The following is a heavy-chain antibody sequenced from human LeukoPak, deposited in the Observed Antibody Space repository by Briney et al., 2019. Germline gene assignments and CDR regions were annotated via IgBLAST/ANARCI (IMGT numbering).Heavy chain of an antibody. CDR2: IKGDGSEK. Sequence: GGSLRLSCAASGFPFSSYWMTWVRQAPGKGLEWVANIKGDGSEKLYGDSVKGRFTISRDNAKNSLYLQMNSLRAEDTAVYYCARDYGGSSPFDYWGQGTLVTVSS. CDR1: GFPFSSYW. J-gene: IGHJ4*02. CDR3: ARDYGGSSPFDY. V-gene: IGHV3-7*01. D-gene: IGHD4-23*01.